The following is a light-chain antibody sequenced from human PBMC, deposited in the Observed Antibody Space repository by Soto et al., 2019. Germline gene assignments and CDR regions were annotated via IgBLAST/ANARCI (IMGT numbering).Light chain of an antibody. Sequence: DVVMTQSPLSLPVTPGEPASISCRSSQSLLHSNGYNSLDWYLQKPGQSPQLLNYLGSNRASGGPDRFSGSGSGTDFTLKISRVEAEDVGVYYCMQALQTPWTFGQGTKVEI. CDR3: MQALQTPWT. CDR2: LGS. CDR1: QSLLHSNGYNS. J-gene: IGKJ1*01. V-gene: IGKV2-28*01.